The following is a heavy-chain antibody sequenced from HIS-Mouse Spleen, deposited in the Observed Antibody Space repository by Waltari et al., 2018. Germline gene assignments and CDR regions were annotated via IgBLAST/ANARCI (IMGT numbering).Heavy chain of an antibody. Sequence: QVQLVESGGGVVQPGRSLRLSCAASGFTFSSYAMHWVRQAPGQGLEWVAVISYDGSNKYYADSVKGRFTISRDNSKNTLYLQMNSLRAEDTAVYYCARVTGGGYWGQGTLVTVSS. CDR3: ARVTGGGY. V-gene: IGHV3-30-3*01. J-gene: IGHJ4*02. CDR2: ISYDGSNK. D-gene: IGHD3-10*01. CDR1: GFTFSSYA.